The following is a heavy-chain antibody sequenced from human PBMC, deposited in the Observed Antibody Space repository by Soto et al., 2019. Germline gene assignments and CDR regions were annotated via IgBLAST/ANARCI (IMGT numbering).Heavy chain of an antibody. D-gene: IGHD3-10*01. CDR1: GFTFSNAW. J-gene: IGHJ6*03. V-gene: IGHV3-15*01. CDR2: IKSKTDGGTT. Sequence: EVQLVESGGGLVKPGGSLRLSCAASGFTFSNAWMSWVRQAPGKGLEWVGRIKSKTDGGTTDYAAPVKGRFTISRDDSKNTLYLQMNSLKTEDTAVYYCTTALPPPYGSGSLYIDYYYMDVWGKGTTVTVSS. CDR3: TTALPPPYGSGSLYIDYYYMDV.